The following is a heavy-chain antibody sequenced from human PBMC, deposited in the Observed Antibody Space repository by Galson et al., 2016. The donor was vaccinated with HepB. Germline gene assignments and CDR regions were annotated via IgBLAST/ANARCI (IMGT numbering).Heavy chain of an antibody. V-gene: IGHV3-23*01. CDR3: AKDRREFGYGYFYNYGIDV. Sequence: SLRLSCAASGLTFSSYAMSWVRQAPGKGLEWVSAITGSGGTTYYADSVRGRFTISRDNSKSTLHLQMNNLTAEDTALYYCAKDRREFGYGYFYNYGIDVWGQGTTVTVSS. J-gene: IGHJ6*02. CDR1: GLTFSSYA. D-gene: IGHD5-18*01. CDR2: ITGSGGTT.